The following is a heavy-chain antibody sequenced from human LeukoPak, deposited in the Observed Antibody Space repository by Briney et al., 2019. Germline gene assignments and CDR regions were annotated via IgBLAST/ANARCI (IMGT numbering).Heavy chain of an antibody. CDR2: ISYDGSNK. J-gene: IGHJ4*02. CDR3: AKDVFGGIDY. D-gene: IGHD3-10*01. Sequence: PGGSLRLSCAASGFTFSSYGMHWVRQAPGKGLEWVALISYDGSNKYYADSVKGRFTISRDNSKNTLYLQMNSLRTEDTAVYYCAKDVFGGIDYWGQGTLVTVSS. CDR1: GFTFSSYG. V-gene: IGHV3-30*19.